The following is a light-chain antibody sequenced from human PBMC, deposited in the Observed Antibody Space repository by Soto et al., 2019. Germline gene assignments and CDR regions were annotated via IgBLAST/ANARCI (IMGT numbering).Light chain of an antibody. CDR2: EVS. CDR3: SSFAGNNNLV. J-gene: IGLJ2*01. CDR1: SSDVGGYNY. V-gene: IGLV2-8*01. Sequence: QSALTQPPSASGSPGQSVTISCTGTSSDVGGYNYVSWYQQHPGKAPKLMISEVSKRPSGVPDRFSGSTSGNTASLTVSGLQDEDEADYYCSSFAGNNNLVFGGGTKLTVL.